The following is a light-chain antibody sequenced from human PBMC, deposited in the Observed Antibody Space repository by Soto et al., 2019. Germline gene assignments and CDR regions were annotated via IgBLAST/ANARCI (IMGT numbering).Light chain of an antibody. Sequence: EIVLTQSPATLSLSPRERATLSCRASQSIFNNYLAWYQQKPGPAPRLLVYGASFMATGIPDRFSGSGSGTDFTLTISRLEPEDFAVYYCQQYGGTPFTFGQGTRLEIK. CDR3: QQYGGTPFT. J-gene: IGKJ2*01. CDR1: QSIFNNY. CDR2: GAS. V-gene: IGKV3-20*01.